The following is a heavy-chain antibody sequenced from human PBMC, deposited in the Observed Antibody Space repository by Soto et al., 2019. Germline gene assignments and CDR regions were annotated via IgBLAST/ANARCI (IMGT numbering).Heavy chain of an antibody. V-gene: IGHV4-39*07. Sequence: PSETLSLTCTVSGGSISSSSFHWGWIRQPPGKGLEWIGSIYYSGSTYYSPSLKSRVTMSADTSKNQFSLKLNSVTAADTAVYYCARMNYYDTSGYPFDYWGQGMMVT. J-gene: IGHJ4*02. D-gene: IGHD3-22*01. CDR2: IYYSGST. CDR1: GGSISSSSFH. CDR3: ARMNYYDTSGYPFDY.